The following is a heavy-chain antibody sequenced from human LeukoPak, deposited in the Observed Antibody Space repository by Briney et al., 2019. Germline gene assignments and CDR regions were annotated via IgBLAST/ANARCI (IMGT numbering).Heavy chain of an antibody. D-gene: IGHD5-12*01. CDR1: GFTLSDYC. V-gene: IGHV3-7*01. CDR2: IKGDGSET. Sequence: GGSLRLSCAASGFTLSDYCMNWVRQAPGKGLEWVANIKGDGSETYYVNSVKGRFTISRDNAKKSLYLQMNSLRVEDTAKYYCRTGHYSGHAWGQGSVVTVSS. CDR3: RTGHYSGHA. J-gene: IGHJ5*02.